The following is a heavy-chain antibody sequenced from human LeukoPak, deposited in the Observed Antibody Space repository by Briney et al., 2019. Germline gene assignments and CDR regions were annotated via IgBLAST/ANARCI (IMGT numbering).Heavy chain of an antibody. Sequence: GGSLRLSCAASGFTFSSYAMSWVRQAPGKGLEWVSAISGSGGSTYYADSVKGRFTISRDNSKNTLYLQMNSLRAEDTAVYYCANQQEGGGDSKDYWGQGTLVTVSS. CDR2: ISGSGGST. V-gene: IGHV3-23*01. D-gene: IGHD2-21*02. CDR1: GFTFSSYA. CDR3: ANQQEGGGDSKDY. J-gene: IGHJ4*02.